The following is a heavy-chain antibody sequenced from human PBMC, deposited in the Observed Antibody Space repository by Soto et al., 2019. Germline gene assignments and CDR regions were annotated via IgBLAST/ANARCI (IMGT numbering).Heavy chain of an antibody. CDR3: AKDRRSMILSPELEY. Sequence: EVQLLESGGGLVQPGGSLSLTCAASGFPLSTYGMTWVRQAPGKGLEWVATIVGGAVTTYYADSVRGRFTISRDNSKNTLYLQMNSLRVEDTAVYYCAKDRRSMILSPELEYWGQGTLVTVSS. CDR2: IVGGAVTT. J-gene: IGHJ4*02. V-gene: IGHV3-23*01. D-gene: IGHD3-16*01. CDR1: GFPLSTYG.